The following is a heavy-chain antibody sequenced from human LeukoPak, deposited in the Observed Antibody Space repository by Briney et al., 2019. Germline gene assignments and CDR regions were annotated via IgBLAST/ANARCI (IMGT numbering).Heavy chain of an antibody. CDR2: INQSGST. Sequence: SETLSLTCAVYGGSFSDYYWSWIRQPPGKGLEWIGEINQSGSTYYNPSLKSRVTMSVDTSKNQFSLKLSSVTAADTAVYYCARGPPPDFDCWGQGTLVTVSS. J-gene: IGHJ4*02. CDR3: ARGPPPDFDC. V-gene: IGHV4-34*01. CDR1: GGSFSDYY.